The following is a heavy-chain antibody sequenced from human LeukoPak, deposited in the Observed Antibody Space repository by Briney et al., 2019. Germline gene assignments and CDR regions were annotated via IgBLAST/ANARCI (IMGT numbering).Heavy chain of an antibody. CDR3: ARQDYGYSAL. CDR2: IKQDGSEK. J-gene: IGHJ4*02. CDR1: GFTFSSYW. D-gene: IGHD4-17*01. V-gene: IGHV3-7*01. Sequence: GGSLRLSCATSGFTFSSYWMSWVRQAPGKGLEWVANIKQDGSEKYFVDSVKGRFTISRDNAKNSLFLHMNSLRAEDAAVYYCARQDYGYSALWGQGTLVTVSS.